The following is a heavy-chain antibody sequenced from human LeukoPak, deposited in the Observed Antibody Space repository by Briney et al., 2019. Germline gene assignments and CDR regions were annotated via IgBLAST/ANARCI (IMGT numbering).Heavy chain of an antibody. D-gene: IGHD4-17*01. CDR2: INQDGSEE. CDR1: GFTFSNYW. CDR3: AKDRYDYGDPYHDY. J-gene: IGHJ4*02. V-gene: IGHV3-7*03. Sequence: GGSLRLSCAASGFTFSNYWMTWVRQAPGKGLEWVAHINQDGSEEHYMDSVKARFTISRDNAKNSLSLQMNSLRAEDTAVYYCAKDRYDYGDPYHDYWGQGTLVTVSS.